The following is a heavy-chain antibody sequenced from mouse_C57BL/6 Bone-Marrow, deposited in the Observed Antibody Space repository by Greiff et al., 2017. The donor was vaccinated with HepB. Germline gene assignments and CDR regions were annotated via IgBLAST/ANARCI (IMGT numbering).Heavy chain of an antibody. Sequence: QVQLQQSGAELARPGVSVKLSCKASGYTFTSYGISWVKQRTGQGLEWIGEIYPRSGNTYYNEKFKGKATLTADKSSSTAYMELRSLTSEDSAVYFCARWPFWGQGTTLTVSS. CDR1: GYTFTSYG. J-gene: IGHJ2*01. CDR3: ARWPF. CDR2: IYPRSGNT. V-gene: IGHV1-81*01.